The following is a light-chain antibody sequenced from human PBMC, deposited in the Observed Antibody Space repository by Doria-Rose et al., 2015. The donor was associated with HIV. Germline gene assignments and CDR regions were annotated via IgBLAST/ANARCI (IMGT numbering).Light chain of an antibody. J-gene: IGKJ1*01. CDR3: HQYGTSWT. V-gene: IGKV3-20*01. CDR1: QSFSSTY. CDR2: DGS. Sequence: LAQSLGTLSLSPGERATLSCRDSQSFSSTYLAWYQQKPGQAPSLLIYDGSTRATGIPDRFSASGSETDFTLTINRLEPEDFALYYCHQYGTSWTFGQGTKVEI.